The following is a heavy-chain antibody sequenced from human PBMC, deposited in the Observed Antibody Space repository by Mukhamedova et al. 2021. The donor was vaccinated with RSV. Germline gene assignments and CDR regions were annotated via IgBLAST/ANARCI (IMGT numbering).Heavy chain of an antibody. CDR2: INQEGNVK. CDR3: ARDGYYGAFDY. J-gene: IGHJ4*02. D-gene: IGHD3-10*01. Sequence: ANINQEGNVKSYVDSVKGRFTTSRDNAKNSLYLQMNSLRAEDTAVYYYARDGYYGAFDYWGQGTLVTVSS. V-gene: IGHV3-7*03.